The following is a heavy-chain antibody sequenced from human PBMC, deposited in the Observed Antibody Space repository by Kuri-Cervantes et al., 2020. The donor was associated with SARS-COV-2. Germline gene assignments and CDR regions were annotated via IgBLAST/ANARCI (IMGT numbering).Heavy chain of an antibody. CDR1: GGSISSSSYY. J-gene: IGHJ1*01. D-gene: IGHD3-22*01. CDR3: ARVGAKAYYDRKPGYFQH. V-gene: IGHV4-39*01. Sequence: SETLSLTCTVPGGSISSSSYYWGWIRQPPGKGLEWIGSIYYSGSTYYNPSLKSRVTISVDTSKNQFSLKLSSVTAAGTAVYYCARVGAKAYYDRKPGYFQHWGQGTLVTVSS. CDR2: IYYSGST.